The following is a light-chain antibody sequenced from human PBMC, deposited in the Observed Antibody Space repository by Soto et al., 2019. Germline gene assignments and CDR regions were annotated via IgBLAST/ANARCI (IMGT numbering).Light chain of an antibody. CDR2: EVS. Sequence: LTQPHSVSESPGKTVTISCTRSSGSIASNDVQWYQQHPGKAPKLMIYEVSNRPSGVSNRFSGSKSGNTASLTISGLQAEDEADYYCSSYTSSSSRVFGGGTKVTVL. J-gene: IGLJ3*02. CDR3: SSYTSSSSRV. V-gene: IGLV2-14*01. CDR1: SGSIASND.